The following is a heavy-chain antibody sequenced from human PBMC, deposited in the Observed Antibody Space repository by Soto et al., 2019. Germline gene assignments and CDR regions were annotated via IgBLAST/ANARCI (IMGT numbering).Heavy chain of an antibody. CDR1: GYTLNTNY. V-gene: IGHV1-46*02. CDR2: INTSGGST. CDR3: ASLEITGY. Sequence: QAQLVQSGAEVKKPGASVKISCKASGYTLNTNYLVWVRQAPGHGLEWMGIINTSGGSTDYAQKFQGRLTMTTDTSTNTVYLELISLRSEDTAVYYCASLEITGYWGQGTQVAVSS. D-gene: IGHD3-16*01. J-gene: IGHJ4*02.